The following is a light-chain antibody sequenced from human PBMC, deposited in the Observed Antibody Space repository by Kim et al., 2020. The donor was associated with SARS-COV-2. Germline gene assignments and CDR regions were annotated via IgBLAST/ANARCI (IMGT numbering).Light chain of an antibody. CDR2: SRN. CDR1: NSNSGGNT. CDR3: GAWDASLNTYV. Sequence: GQRVPVSCSGTNSNSGGNTINWYQHLPGTAPRLLFYSRNLRPSGVPDRFSGSKSGTSASLSISGLQSADEGEYYCGAWDASLNTYVFGSGTKVTVL. J-gene: IGLJ1*01. V-gene: IGLV1-44*01.